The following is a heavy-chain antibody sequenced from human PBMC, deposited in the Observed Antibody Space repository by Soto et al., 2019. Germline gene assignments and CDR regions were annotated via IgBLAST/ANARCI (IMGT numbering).Heavy chain of an antibody. CDR3: VRDSHGDY. CDR2: IDGDEDSTT. J-gene: IGHJ4*02. Sequence: EVQLVESGVGLFEPGGSLRLSCAASGFTFNSYWMQWVRHAPGKGLEWVSRIDGDEDSTTNYEDSVKGRFTISRDNVKNTLYLQMNCLRAEDTAVYYCVRDSHGDYWGQGTLVTVSS. V-gene: IGHV3-74*01. CDR1: GFTFNSYW.